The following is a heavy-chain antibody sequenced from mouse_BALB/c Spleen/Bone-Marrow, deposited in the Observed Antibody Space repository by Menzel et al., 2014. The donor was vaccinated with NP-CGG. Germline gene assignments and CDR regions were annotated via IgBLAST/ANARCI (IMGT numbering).Heavy chain of an antibody. CDR1: GYTFTSYV. Sequence: EVQLQQSGPELVKPGASVKMSCKASGYTFTSYVMHWVKQKPGQGXEXIXNINPYXDGTKYNEKFKGKATLTSDKSSSTAFMELSXLTSEDSAXXXXXXXXXXXXXYFDVWGXGTTVTVSS. CDR2: INPYXDGT. J-gene: IGHJ1*01. V-gene: IGHV1-14*01. CDR3: XXXXXXXXXYFDV.